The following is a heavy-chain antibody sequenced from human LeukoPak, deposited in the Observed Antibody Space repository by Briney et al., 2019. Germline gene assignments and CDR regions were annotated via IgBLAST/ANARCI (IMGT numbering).Heavy chain of an antibody. D-gene: IGHD5-24*01. CDR3: ARHKEMATIDY. CDR1: GGSISGSSYY. Sequence: PSETLSLTCTVSGGSISGSSYYWGWIRQPPGKGLEWIGSIYYSGSTYYNPSLKSRVTISVDTSKNQFSLKLSSVTAADTAVYYCARHKEMATIDYWGQGTLVTVSS. J-gene: IGHJ4*02. CDR2: IYYSGST. V-gene: IGHV4-39*01.